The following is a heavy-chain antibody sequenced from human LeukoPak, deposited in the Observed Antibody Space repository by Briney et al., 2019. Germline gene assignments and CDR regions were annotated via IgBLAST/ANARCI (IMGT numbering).Heavy chain of an antibody. CDR3: ARASGSYYGIFDY. CDR2: IYSGGST. J-gene: IGHJ4*02. Sequence: PGGSLRLSCAASGFTVSSNYMSWVRQAPGKGLEWVSVIYSGGSTYYADSVKGRFTISRDNSKNTLYLQMNSLRAEDTAVYYCARASGSYYGIFDYWGQGTLVTVSS. CDR1: GFTVSSNY. D-gene: IGHD1-26*01. V-gene: IGHV3-66*01.